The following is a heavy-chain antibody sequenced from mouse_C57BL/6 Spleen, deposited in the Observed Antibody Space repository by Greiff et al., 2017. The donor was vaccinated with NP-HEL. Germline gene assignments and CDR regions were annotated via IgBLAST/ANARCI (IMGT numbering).Heavy chain of an antibody. CDR3: TIDIYYSMDY. CDR2: IDPEDGDT. Sequence: EVPLPQSGAALVRPGASVKLSCTASGFNIKDYYMHWVKPRPEQCLSWIGRIDPEDGDTEYAPKFQGKATMTADTSSNTAYLQLSSLTSEDTAVYYCTIDIYYSMDYWGQGTSVTVSS. J-gene: IGHJ4*01. CDR1: GFNIKDYY. V-gene: IGHV14-1*01.